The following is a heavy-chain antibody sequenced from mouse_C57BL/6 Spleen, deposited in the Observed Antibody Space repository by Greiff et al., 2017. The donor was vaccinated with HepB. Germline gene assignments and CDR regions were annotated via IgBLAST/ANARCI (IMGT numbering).Heavy chain of an antibody. J-gene: IGHJ3*01. V-gene: IGHV1-50*01. CDR3: ARRASSEGAWFAY. CDR2: LDPSDSYT. CDR1: GYTFTSYW. Sequence: QVQLKQPGAELVKPGASVKLSCKASGYTFTSYWMQWVKQRPGQGLEWIGELDPSDSYTNYNQKFKGKATLTVDTSSITAYMRLSSLTSEDSAVYYCARRASSEGAWFAYWGQGTLVTVSA. D-gene: IGHD6-1*01.